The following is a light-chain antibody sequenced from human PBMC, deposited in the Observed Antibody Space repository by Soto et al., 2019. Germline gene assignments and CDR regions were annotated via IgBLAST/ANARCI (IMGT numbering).Light chain of an antibody. V-gene: IGKV3-15*01. J-gene: IGKJ1*01. CDR2: GAS. CDR3: QQYNDWPPT. CDR1: QSVRSN. Sequence: EIVLTQSPGTLSLSAGERATLSCRASQSVRSNLAWYQQKPGQAPRLLIYGASTRATGIPARFSGSGSGTEFTLSIGSLQSEDFAVYYCQQYNDWPPTFGQGTKVDIK.